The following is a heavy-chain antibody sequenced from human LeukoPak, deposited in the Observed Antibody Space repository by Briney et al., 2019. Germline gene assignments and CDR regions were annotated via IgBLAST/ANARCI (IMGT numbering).Heavy chain of an antibody. D-gene: IGHD6-13*01. V-gene: IGHV4-30-4*01. CDR3: ARGGYSSSWYSSYYYYGMDV. Sequence: SETLSLTCTVSGGSISSGDYYWSWIRQPPGKGLEWIGYIYYSGSTYYNPSLKRRVTRSVDTSKNQFSLKRSSVTAAHTAGYYCARGGYSSSWYSSYYYYGMDVWGQGTTVTVSS. CDR1: GGSISSGDYY. CDR2: IYYSGST. J-gene: IGHJ6*02.